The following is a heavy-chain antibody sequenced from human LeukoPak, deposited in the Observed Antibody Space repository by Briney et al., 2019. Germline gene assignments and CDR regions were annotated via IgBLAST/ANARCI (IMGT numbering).Heavy chain of an antibody. Sequence: SETLSLTCAVSGGSISSSNWWSWVRQPPGKGLEWIGEIYHNGSTNYNPSLKSRVTISVDKSKNQFSLKLSSVTAADTAVYYCAAQAPPYCSSTSCYSGAFDIWGQGTMVTVSS. CDR1: GGSISSSNW. D-gene: IGHD2-2*02. J-gene: IGHJ3*02. CDR2: IYHNGST. V-gene: IGHV4-4*02. CDR3: AAQAPPYCSSTSCYSGAFDI.